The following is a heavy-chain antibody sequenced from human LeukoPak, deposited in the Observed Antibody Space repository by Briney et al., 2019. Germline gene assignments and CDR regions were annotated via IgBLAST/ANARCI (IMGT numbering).Heavy chain of an antibody. CDR1: GFTFDDYA. Sequence: SLRLSCAASGFTFDDYAMHWVRQAPGKGLEWVSGISWNSGSIGYADSVKGRFTISRDNAKNSLYLQMNSLRAEDTALYYCAKERRNRLDYWGQGTLVTVSS. D-gene: IGHD1-14*01. V-gene: IGHV3-9*01. CDR3: AKERRNRLDY. J-gene: IGHJ4*02. CDR2: ISWNSGSI.